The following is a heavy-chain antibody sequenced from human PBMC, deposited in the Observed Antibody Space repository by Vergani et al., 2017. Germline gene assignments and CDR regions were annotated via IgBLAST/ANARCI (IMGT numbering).Heavy chain of an antibody. V-gene: IGHV3-30*02. CDR3: AKEGGGYCSGGTCYPEY. J-gene: IGHJ4*02. CDR2: IRSDESRR. CDR1: GFTFIMHA. D-gene: IGHD2-15*01. Sequence: VHLLESGGGLIQPGGSLRLSCAASGFTFIMHAMSWVRQAPGKGLEWVASIRSDESRRYYGDSMEGPFTISRDNSKNTLYLQMKSLRPEDTAVYYCAKEGGGYCSGGTCYPEYWGQGTLVIVSS.